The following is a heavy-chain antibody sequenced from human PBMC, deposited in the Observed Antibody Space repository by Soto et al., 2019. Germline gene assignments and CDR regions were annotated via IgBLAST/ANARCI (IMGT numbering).Heavy chain of an antibody. J-gene: IGHJ4*02. CDR2: IYHSERT. Sequence: QVQLQESRPGLVKPSGTLSLTCAVSGGSNSSTNWWSWVRQPPGKVLEWIREIYHSERTNHNPSLRSRVTIPVDTSQNQFSLKLSSVSAADTAVYYCARCVAAVAPTDYWGQGAMVTVSS. CDR3: ARCVAAVAPTDY. CDR1: GGSNSSTNW. D-gene: IGHD6-13*01. V-gene: IGHV4-4*02.